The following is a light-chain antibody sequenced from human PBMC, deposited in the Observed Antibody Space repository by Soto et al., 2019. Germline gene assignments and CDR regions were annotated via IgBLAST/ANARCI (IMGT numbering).Light chain of an antibody. CDR1: QTVHSH. CDR2: AAS. CDR3: QQYSDWPLT. J-gene: IGKJ4*01. V-gene: IGKV3D-15*01. Sequence: EIVMTQSPATLSVSPGERVTLSCRPSQTVHSHLAWYQQRPGQAPRPLIYAASTRATGIPGRFSGNGFGTEFTLTISSLQSEDFAVYSCQQYSDWPLTFGGGTKVEIK.